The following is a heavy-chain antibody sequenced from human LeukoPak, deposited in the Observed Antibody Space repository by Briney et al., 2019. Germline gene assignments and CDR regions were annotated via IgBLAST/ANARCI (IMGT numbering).Heavy chain of an antibody. CDR2: IYYSGST. D-gene: IGHD6-13*01. CDR1: GGSISSSSYH. CDR3: ADSIAAAPDDAFDI. J-gene: IGHJ3*02. Sequence: PSETLSLTCTVSGGSISSSSYHWGWIRQPPGKGLEWIGSIYYSGSTYYNPSLKSRVTISVDTSKNQFSLKLSSVTAADTAVYYCADSIAAAPDDAFDIWGQGTMVTVSS. V-gene: IGHV4-39*01.